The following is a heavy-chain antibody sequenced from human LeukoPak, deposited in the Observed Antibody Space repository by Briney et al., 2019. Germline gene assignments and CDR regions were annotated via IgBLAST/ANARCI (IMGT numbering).Heavy chain of an antibody. CDR2: IDYSGSP. Sequence: SETLSLTCTVSGGSVSNSNYCWGWIRQPPGKQLEWIGSIDYSGSPLYNPSLKSRVTISVDTSKNQFSLKLSSVTAAATAVYYCARPLDCNYGGTAFDIWGQGTMVTVSS. V-gene: IGHV4-39*01. D-gene: IGHD4-23*01. J-gene: IGHJ3*02. CDR3: ARPLDCNYGGTAFDI. CDR1: GGSVSNSNYC.